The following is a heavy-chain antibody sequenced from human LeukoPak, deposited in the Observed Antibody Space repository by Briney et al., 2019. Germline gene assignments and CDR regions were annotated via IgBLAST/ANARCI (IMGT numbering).Heavy chain of an antibody. CDR1: GGSFSGYY. V-gene: IGHV4-34*01. Sequence: SETLSLTCAVYGGSFSGYYWSWIRQPPGKGLEWIGEINHSGSTNYNPSLKSRVTISVDTSKNQFSLKLSSVTAADTAVYYSARARPRGYSSYPHRPRDAFDLWGQGTMVTVSS. D-gene: IGHD5-18*01. CDR2: INHSGST. CDR3: ARARPRGYSSYPHRPRDAFDL. J-gene: IGHJ3*01.